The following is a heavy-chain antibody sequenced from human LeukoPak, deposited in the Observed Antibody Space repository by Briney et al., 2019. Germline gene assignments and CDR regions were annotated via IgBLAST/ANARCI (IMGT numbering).Heavy chain of an antibody. CDR2: IKLDGSEK. V-gene: IGHV3-7*01. CDR1: GFTFSSYA. Sequence: GGSLRLSCAASGFTFSSYAMSWVRQAPGKGLEWVANIKLDGSEKYYVDSVKGRFTISRDNAKNSLSLQMNSLRAEDTAVYYCARDRLVPSYYYYMDVWGKGTTVTVSS. J-gene: IGHJ6*03. D-gene: IGHD2-2*01. CDR3: ARDRLVPSYYYYMDV.